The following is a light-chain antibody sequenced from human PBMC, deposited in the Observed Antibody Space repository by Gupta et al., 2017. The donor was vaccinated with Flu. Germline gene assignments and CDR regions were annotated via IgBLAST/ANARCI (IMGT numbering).Light chain of an antibody. CDR3: QQEDYSPWT. Sequence: AIQLTQSPSSLSASVGDRVTITCRASQGIRYDLGWYQQKPGKAPKLLIEAASSLHNGVPAMVSGRGSGTDYTLTIRSLQPEDVATYYCQQEDYSPWTFGQGTTVDIK. J-gene: IGKJ1*01. CDR2: AAS. CDR1: QGIRYD. V-gene: IGKV1-6*01.